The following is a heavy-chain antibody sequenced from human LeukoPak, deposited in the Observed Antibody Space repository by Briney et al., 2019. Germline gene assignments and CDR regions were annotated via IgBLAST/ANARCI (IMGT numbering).Heavy chain of an antibody. V-gene: IGHV3-48*03. CDR1: GFTFSSYE. D-gene: IGHD2/OR15-2a*01. J-gene: IGHJ4*02. CDR2: ISSSGGY. Sequence: GGSLRLSCAASGFTFSSYEMNWVRQAPEKGLGWIAYISSSGGYMYADSVKGRFTISRDNSKNTLYLQMNSLRAEDTAVYYCARDEYKADAYWGQGTLVTVSS. CDR3: ARDEYKADAY.